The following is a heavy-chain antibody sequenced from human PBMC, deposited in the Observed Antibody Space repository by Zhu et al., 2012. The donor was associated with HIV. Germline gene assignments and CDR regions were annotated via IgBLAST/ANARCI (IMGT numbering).Heavy chain of an antibody. J-gene: IGHJ4*02. CDR2: INTNENT. V-gene: IGHV4-4*09. CDR1: GGSIDYYY. D-gene: IGHD3-16*01. Sequence: QVQLQESGPRLVRPSETLSLTCTVSGGSIDYYYRSWLRQPPGKELEWIGYINTNENTNYNPSLQSRVTISADTSKNQFSLKLTSVTAADTAVYYCARGGRNFDYWGQGTLVTVSS. CDR3: ARGGRNFDY.